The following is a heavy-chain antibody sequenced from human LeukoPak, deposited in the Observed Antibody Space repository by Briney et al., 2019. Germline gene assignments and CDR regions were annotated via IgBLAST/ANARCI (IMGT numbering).Heavy chain of an antibody. Sequence: GGSLRLSCAASGFTFSNYWMSWVRQAPGKGLEWVANIKQDGSEKYYVDSVEGRFTISRDNAKSSLYLQMDSLRAEDTAVYYCARGEFHLPFDIWGQGTMVTLSS. J-gene: IGHJ3*02. D-gene: IGHD3-10*01. CDR2: IKQDGSEK. CDR1: GFTFSNYW. V-gene: IGHV3-7*04. CDR3: ARGEFHLPFDI.